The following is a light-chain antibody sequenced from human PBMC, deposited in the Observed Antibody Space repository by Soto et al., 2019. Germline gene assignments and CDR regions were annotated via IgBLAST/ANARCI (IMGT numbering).Light chain of an antibody. J-gene: IGKJ1*01. CDR2: GAS. Sequence: EIVWTQSPGTLSLSPGERATLSCRASQSVSGSYLAWYQQKPGQAPRLLIHGASSRATGIPDRFSGSGSGTDFTLTISRLEPEDFAGYYCQQYGSSIRTFGQGTKVEIK. V-gene: IGKV3-20*01. CDR1: QSVSGSY. CDR3: QQYGSSIRT.